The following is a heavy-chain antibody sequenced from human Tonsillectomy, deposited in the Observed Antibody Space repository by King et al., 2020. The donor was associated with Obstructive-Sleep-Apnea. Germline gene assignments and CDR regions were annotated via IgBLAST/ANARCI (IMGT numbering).Heavy chain of an antibody. CDR2: INPNSGGT. Sequence: VQLVQSGAEVKKPGASVKVSCKASGYTFTGYYMHWVRQAPGQGLEWMGWINPNSGGTNYAQKFQGWVTMTRDTSISTAYMELSRLRSDYTAVYYCARGTGRFSASGAGPKSKYYFDYWGQGTLVTVSS. V-gene: IGHV1-2*04. CDR1: GYTFTGYY. CDR3: ARGTGRFSASGAGPKSKYYFDY. J-gene: IGHJ4*02. D-gene: IGHD3-10*01.